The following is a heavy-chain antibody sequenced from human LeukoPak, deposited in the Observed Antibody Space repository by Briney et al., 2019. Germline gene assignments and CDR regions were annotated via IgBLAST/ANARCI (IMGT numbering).Heavy chain of an antibody. CDR1: GYIFFNYG. CDR2: INPNSGGT. D-gene: IGHD6-6*01. J-gene: IGHJ3*02. V-gene: IGHV1-2*02. Sequence: ASVKVSCKASGYIFFNYGISWVRQAPGQGLEWMGWINPNSGGTNYAQKFQGRVTMTRDTSISTAYMGLSRLRSDDTAVYYCATTEYSSSFDAFDIWGQGTMVTVSS. CDR3: ATTEYSSSFDAFDI.